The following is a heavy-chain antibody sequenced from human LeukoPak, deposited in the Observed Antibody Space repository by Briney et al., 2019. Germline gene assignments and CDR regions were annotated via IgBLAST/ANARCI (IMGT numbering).Heavy chain of an antibody. J-gene: IGHJ5*02. CDR2: INPKTGGT. CDR3: AREILSYSGSPINWFDP. Sequence: GASVKVSCKTSGYTFTDYFIYWLRQAPGQGPEWMGWINPKTGGTNYAQKFRGRVTMTGDTSTNTVYMDLGRLTSDDTAVYYCAREILSYSGSPINWFDPWGQGTLVTVSS. CDR1: GYTFTDYF. D-gene: IGHD1-26*01. V-gene: IGHV1-2*02.